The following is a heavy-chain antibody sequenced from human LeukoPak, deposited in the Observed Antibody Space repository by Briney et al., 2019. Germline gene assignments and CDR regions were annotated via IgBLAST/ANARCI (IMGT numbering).Heavy chain of an antibody. V-gene: IGHV4-59*01. Sequence: PSETLSLTCTVSGASISSYYRSWIRQPPGKGLEWIGYIYYSGSTNYNPSLKSRVTISVATSKNQSSLKLSAVTAADTAGYYCARDRGSYWGFFDYWGQGTLVTVSS. CDR1: GASISSYY. D-gene: IGHD1-26*01. CDR3: ARDRGSYWGFFDY. CDR2: IYYSGST. J-gene: IGHJ4*02.